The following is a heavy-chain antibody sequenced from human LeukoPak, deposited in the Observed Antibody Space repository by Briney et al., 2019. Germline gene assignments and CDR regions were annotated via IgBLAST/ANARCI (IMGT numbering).Heavy chain of an antibody. CDR3: ARESDILTGYPFDY. CDR1: GFTVSRNY. Sequence: GGSLRLSCAASGFTVSRNYMNWVRQAPGKGLEWVSVIYSGGSTYYADSVKDRFTISRDDSKKTVYLQMNSLRAEDTAVYYCARESDILTGYPFDYWGQGTLVTVSS. D-gene: IGHD3-9*01. V-gene: IGHV3-66*01. J-gene: IGHJ4*02. CDR2: IYSGGST.